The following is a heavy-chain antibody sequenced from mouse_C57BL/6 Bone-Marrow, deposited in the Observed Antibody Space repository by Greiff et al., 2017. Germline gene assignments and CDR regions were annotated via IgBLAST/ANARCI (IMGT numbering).Heavy chain of an antibody. CDR2: ISSGSSTI. Sequence: EVKLVESGGGLVKPGGSLKLSCAASGFTFRDYGMHWVRQAPEKGLEWVAYISSGSSTIYYADTVKGRFTISRDNAKNTLFLQMTSLRSEDTAMYYCARSSTVVATGDYWGQGTSVTVSS. CDR3: ARSSTVVATGDY. CDR1: GFTFRDYG. D-gene: IGHD1-1*01. J-gene: IGHJ4*01. V-gene: IGHV5-17*01.